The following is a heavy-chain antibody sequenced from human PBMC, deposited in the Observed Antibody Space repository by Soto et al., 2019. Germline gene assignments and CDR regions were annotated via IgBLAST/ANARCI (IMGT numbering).Heavy chain of an antibody. Sequence: QVQLVQSGAEVKQPGSSVKVSCKASGGTFSSYAISWVRQAPGQGLEWMGGIIPIFGTANYAQKFQGRVTITADESTSTAYMELSSLRSEDTAVYYCARDYYGSGSRDYYFDYWGQGNLVTVSS. D-gene: IGHD3-10*01. J-gene: IGHJ4*02. CDR3: ARDYYGSGSRDYYFDY. CDR2: IIPIFGTA. V-gene: IGHV1-69*01. CDR1: GGTFSSYA.